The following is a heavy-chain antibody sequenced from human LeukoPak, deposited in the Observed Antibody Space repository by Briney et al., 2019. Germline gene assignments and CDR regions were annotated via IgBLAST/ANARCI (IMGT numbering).Heavy chain of an antibody. CDR1: GFPFGSFG. CDR3: AKVPSMYYYDSSGSY. D-gene: IGHD3-22*01. Sequence: GGTLRLSCALSGFPFGSFGMTWVRQAPGKGLEWVSSISRSGERTFHADSVKGRFTISRDNSKNTLYLQMNSLTADDTAVYYCAKVPSMYYYDSSGSYWGQGTLVTVSS. CDR2: ISRSGERT. J-gene: IGHJ4*02. V-gene: IGHV3-23*01.